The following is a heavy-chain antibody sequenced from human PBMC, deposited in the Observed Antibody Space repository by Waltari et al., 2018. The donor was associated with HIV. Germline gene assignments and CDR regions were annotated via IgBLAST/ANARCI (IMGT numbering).Heavy chain of an antibody. Sequence: QAQLAQSGAEVKKPGASVKVSCKASGYTFTSYGISWVRQAPGQGLEWLGWIRTYNGNTNQATKLQGRVTMTTDTSTSTAYMELRSLRSDDTAVYYCARVGCRSASCYSGWFDPWGQGTLVTVSS. CDR2: IRTYNGNT. V-gene: IGHV1-18*01. J-gene: IGHJ5*02. CDR3: ARVGCRSASCYSGWFDP. D-gene: IGHD2-2*01. CDR1: GYTFTSYG.